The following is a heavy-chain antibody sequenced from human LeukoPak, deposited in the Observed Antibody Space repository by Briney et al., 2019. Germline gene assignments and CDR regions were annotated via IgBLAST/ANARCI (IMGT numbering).Heavy chain of an antibody. CDR3: ARRREYYYYMDV. CDR2: IYSGGST. Sequence: GGSLRLSCAASGFTVSSNYMSWVRPAPGKGLEWVSVIYSGGSTDYADSVKGRFIISRDNSKNTLYLQMNSLRAEDTAVYYCARRREYYYYMDVWGKGTTVTVSS. V-gene: IGHV3-53*01. D-gene: IGHD3-10*01. CDR1: GFTVSSNY. J-gene: IGHJ6*03.